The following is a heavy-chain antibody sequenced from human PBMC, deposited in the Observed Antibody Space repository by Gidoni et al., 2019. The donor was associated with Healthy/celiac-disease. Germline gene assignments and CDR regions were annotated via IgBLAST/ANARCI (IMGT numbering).Heavy chain of an antibody. J-gene: IGHJ4*02. D-gene: IGHD6-13*01. V-gene: IGHV3-9*01. Sequence: EVQLVESGGGLVQPGRSLRLSCAASGFTFDDYAMHWVRQAPGKGLEWVSGISCNSGSIGYADSVKGRFTISRDNAKNSLYLQMNSLRAEDTALYYCAKDNTEVIAAAEIWGQGTLVTVSS. CDR2: ISCNSGSI. CDR3: AKDNTEVIAAAEI. CDR1: GFTFDDYA.